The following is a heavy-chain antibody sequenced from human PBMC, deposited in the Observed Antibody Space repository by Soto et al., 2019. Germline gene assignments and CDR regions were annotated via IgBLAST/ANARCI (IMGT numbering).Heavy chain of an antibody. CDR3: ATDDGQCFGSV. CDR1: GYTMTAHF. D-gene: IGHD3-10*01. V-gene: IGHV1-2*02. Sequence: QVQLVQSGAAVRKPGASVKISCKAPGYTMTAHFLHRVRQAPGRGLEWMGWINPKKGGTDYAQKLKDRVSRTRETSINTAYIQLNRRTSDSTAVYFFATDDGQCFGSVWGQGTLVSVSS. J-gene: IGHJ1*01. CDR2: INPKKGGT.